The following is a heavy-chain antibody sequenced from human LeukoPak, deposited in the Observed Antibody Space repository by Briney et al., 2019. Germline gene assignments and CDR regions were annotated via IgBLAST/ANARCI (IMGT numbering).Heavy chain of an antibody. CDR1: GDSMSRGDYY. V-gene: IGHV4-30-4*01. J-gene: IGHJ5*02. D-gene: IGHD1-14*01. CDR3: ARVSISDPEYWFDP. Sequence: SETLSLTCTVSGDSMSRGDYYWSWIRQPPGKGLEWIGYIYYSGSTYYNPSLKSRVTVSIDTSKTQFSLRLSSVTAADTAVYYCARVSISDPEYWFDPWGQGTLVTVSS. CDR2: IYYSGST.